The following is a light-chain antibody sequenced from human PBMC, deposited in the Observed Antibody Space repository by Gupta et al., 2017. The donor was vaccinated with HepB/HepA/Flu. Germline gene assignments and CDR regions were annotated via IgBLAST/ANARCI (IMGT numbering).Light chain of an antibody. CDR3: SSYTSSSTWV. V-gene: IGLV2-18*02. CDR1: SSDVGSFNR. CDR2: EVS. J-gene: IGLJ3*02. Sequence: QSALTQPPSVSVSPGQSVTISCTGTSSDVGSFNRVSWYQQPPGTAPKLIIYEVSNRPSGVPDRFSGSKSGNTASLTISGLQAEDEADYYCSSYTSSSTWVFGGGTKLTVL.